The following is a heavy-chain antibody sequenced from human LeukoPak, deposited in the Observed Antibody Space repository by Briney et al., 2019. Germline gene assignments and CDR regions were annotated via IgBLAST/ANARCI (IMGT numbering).Heavy chain of an antibody. Sequence: PSETLSLTCTVSGGSISSYYCCWVWQPPGHGQEWMGNIYYSGSTNYNSSLKSRVTISVDTSKNQISLKLRSVTAADTAVYYCARKGVSDLYYFDSWGQGTLVTVSS. J-gene: IGHJ4*02. CDR3: ARKGVSDLYYFDS. CDR2: IYYSGST. D-gene: IGHD3-16*01. V-gene: IGHV4-59*08. CDR1: GGSISSYY.